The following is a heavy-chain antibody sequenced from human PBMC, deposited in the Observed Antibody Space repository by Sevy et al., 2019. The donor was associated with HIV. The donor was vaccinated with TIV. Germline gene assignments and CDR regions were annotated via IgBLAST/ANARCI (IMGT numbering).Heavy chain of an antibody. V-gene: IGHV3-48*02. CDR3: ARGPDCGGDCDVGFYYPLDV. Sequence: GGSLRLSCAASGFTFSRYSMNWVRQAPGKGLEWISYTSSNSAAIYYPDSVKGRFTISRDNANSALFLQMNCLRDDDTAVYYCARGPDCGGDCDVGFYYPLDVWGQGTTLTVSS. CDR1: GFTFSRYS. CDR2: TSSNSAAI. D-gene: IGHD2-21*02. J-gene: IGHJ6*02.